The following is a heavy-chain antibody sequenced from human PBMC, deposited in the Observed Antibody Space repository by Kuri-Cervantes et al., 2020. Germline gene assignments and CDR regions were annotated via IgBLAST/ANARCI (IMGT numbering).Heavy chain of an antibody. CDR2: ISYDGSNK. CDR1: GFTFSSYA. D-gene: IGHD2-15*01. CDR3: ARDWGYCSGGSCYNSDY. J-gene: IGHJ4*02. Sequence: GGSLRLSCAASGFTFSSYAMHWVRQAPGKGLEWVAVISYDGSNKYYADSVKGRFTISRDNAKNSLYLQMNSLRAEDTAVYYCARDWGYCSGGSCYNSDYWGQGTLVTVSS. V-gene: IGHV3-30-3*01.